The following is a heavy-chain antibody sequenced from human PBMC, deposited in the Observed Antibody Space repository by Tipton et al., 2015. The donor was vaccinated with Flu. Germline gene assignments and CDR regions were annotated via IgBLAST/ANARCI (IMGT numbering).Heavy chain of an antibody. Sequence: TLSLTCTVSGGSIGSSYWNWIRQPPGKGLEWIGYIYNSQYTKYNPSLKSRVTISVDTSKKQFSLQLRSVTAADTAVYYCARDHPPSITVLGEITDYFGMDVWGQGTTVTVSS. CDR3: ARDHPPSITVLGEITDYFGMDV. J-gene: IGHJ6*02. CDR1: GGSIGSSY. V-gene: IGHV4-59*12. D-gene: IGHD3-3*01. CDR2: IYNSQYT.